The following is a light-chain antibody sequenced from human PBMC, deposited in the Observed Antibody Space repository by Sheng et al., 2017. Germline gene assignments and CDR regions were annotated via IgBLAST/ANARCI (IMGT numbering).Light chain of an antibody. J-gene: IGLJ3*02. CDR3: QAWGSTLM. CDR2: LDD. V-gene: IGLV3-1*01. Sequence: SELTQPPSVSVSPGQTATITCSGDELQNKYVCWYLQRPGHAPVLVIYLDDARPSGIPERVSGSRSGNTATLTISETQALDEADYYCQAWGSTLMFGGGTRLTVL. CDR1: ELQNKY.